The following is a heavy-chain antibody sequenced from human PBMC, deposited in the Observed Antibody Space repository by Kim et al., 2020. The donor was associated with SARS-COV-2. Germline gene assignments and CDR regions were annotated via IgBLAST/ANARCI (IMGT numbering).Heavy chain of an antibody. CDR2: IIPIFGTA. CDR1: GGTFSSYA. J-gene: IGHJ6*03. V-gene: IGHV1-69*13. D-gene: IGHD3-22*01. CDR3: ASCPYYYDSSGYYYYMDV. Sequence: SVKVSCKASGGTFSSYAISWVRQAPGQGLEWMGGIIPIFGTANYAQKFQGRVTITADESTSTAYMELSSLRSEDTAVYYCASCPYYYDSSGYYYYMDVWGKGTTVTVSS.